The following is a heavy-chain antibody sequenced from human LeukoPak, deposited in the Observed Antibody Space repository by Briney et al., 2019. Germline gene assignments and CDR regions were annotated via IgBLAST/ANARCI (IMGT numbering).Heavy chain of an antibody. J-gene: IGHJ5*02. CDR1: GGTFSSYA. CDR2: IIPIFGTA. V-gene: IGHV1-69*05. Sequence: SVKVSCEASGGTFSSYAISWVRQAPGQGLEWMGGIIPIFGTANYAQKLQGRVTMTTDTSTSTAYMELRSLRSDDTAVYYCARDNAIRSAMVSPWGQGTLVTVSS. CDR3: ARDNAIRSAMVSP. D-gene: IGHD5-18*01.